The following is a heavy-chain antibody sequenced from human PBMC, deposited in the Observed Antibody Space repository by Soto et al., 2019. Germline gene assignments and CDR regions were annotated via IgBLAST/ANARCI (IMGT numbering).Heavy chain of an antibody. V-gene: IGHV4-59*08. D-gene: IGHD6-13*01. CDR3: ARHLLGYSRDYYGMDV. CDR1: GGSISSYY. CDR2: IYYSGST. Sequence: SETLSLTCTVSGGSISSYYWSWIRQPPGKGLEWIGYIYYSGSTNYNPSLKSRVTISVDTSKNQFSLKLSSVTAADTAVYYCARHLLGYSRDYYGMDVWGQGTTVTVSS. J-gene: IGHJ6*02.